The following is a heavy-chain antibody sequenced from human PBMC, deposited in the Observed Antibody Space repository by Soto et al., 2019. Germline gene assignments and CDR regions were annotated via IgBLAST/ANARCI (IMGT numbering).Heavy chain of an antibody. CDR1: GFTFSSYA. V-gene: IGHV3-30-3*01. CDR3: ARDSRDNYDFWSGYYTSLVRYYYYGMDV. Sequence: PGGSLRLSCAASGFTFSSYAMHWVRQAPGKGLEWVAVISYDGSNKYYADSVKGRFTISRDNSKNTLYLQMNSLRADDTAVYYCARDSRDNYDFWSGYYTSLVRYYYYGMDVWGQGTTVTVSS. J-gene: IGHJ6*02. CDR2: ISYDGSNK. D-gene: IGHD3-3*01.